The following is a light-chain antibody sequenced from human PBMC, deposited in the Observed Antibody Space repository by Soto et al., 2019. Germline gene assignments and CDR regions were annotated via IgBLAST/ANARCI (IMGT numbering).Light chain of an antibody. Sequence: QPVLTQSSSASASLGSSVKLTCTLSSEHSKYIITWHQQQPGKAPRYLMKLEGSGSYNKGSGVPDRFSGSSYGAGRYLTISNLQSEDEADYYCETWDRNTVVFGGGTKVTVL. J-gene: IGLJ2*01. V-gene: IGLV4-60*03. CDR2: LEGSGSY. CDR1: SEHSKYI. CDR3: ETWDRNTVV.